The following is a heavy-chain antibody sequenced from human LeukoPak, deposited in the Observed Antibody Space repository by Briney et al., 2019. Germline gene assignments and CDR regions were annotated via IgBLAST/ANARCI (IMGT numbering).Heavy chain of an antibody. CDR3: ASSPVTTPSDLDY. J-gene: IGHJ4*02. D-gene: IGHD4-17*01. V-gene: IGHV3-21*01. CDR2: ISSSSSYI. Sequence: GGSLRLSCAASGFSFSRYSMNWVRQAPGKGLEWVSSISSSSSYIYYADSVKGRFTISRHNAKNSLYLQMNSLRAEDTAVYYCASSPVTTPSDLDYWGQGTLVTVSS. CDR1: GFSFSRYS.